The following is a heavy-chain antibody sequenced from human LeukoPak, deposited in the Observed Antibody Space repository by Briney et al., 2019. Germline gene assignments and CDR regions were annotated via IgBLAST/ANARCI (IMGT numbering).Heavy chain of an antibody. J-gene: IGHJ6*02. CDR2: TRNKANSYTT. V-gene: IGHV3-72*01. Sequence: GGSLRLSCAASGFTVSSNYMSWVRQAPGKGLEWVGRTRNKANSYTTEYAASVKGRFTISRDDSKNSLYLQMNSLKTEDTAVYYCARDEPMVREGERMNYGMDVWGQGTTVTVSS. CDR1: GFTVSSNY. D-gene: IGHD3-10*01. CDR3: ARDEPMVREGERMNYGMDV.